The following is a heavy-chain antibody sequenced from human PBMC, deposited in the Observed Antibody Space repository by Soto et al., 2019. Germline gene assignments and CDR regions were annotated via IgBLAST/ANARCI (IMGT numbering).Heavy chain of an antibody. CDR2: ISYDGSNK. CDR3: AREEDYGDFDY. J-gene: IGHJ4*02. CDR1: GFTFSSYA. D-gene: IGHD4-17*01. Sequence: QVQLVESGGGVVQPGRSLRLSCAASGFTFSSYAMHWVRQAPGKGLEWVAVISYDGSNKYYADSVKGRFTISRDNSKNTLDLQMNSLRAGDTALYYCAREEDYGDFDYWGQGTLVTVSS. V-gene: IGHV3-30-3*01.